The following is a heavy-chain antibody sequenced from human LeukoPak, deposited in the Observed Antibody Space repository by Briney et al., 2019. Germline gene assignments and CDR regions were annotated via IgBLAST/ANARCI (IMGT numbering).Heavy chain of an antibody. D-gene: IGHD6-19*01. V-gene: IGHV3-23*01. CDR1: GITFSSYA. Sequence: GGSLRLSCAAPGITFSSYAMSWVRQAPGKGLEWVSAISGSSGSTYYADSVKGRFTITRDISKNALYLQMNSLRAEDTAVYYCAKAGYSSGWYQIDYWGQGTLVTVSS. CDR3: AKAGYSSGWYQIDY. J-gene: IGHJ4*02. CDR2: ISGSSGST.